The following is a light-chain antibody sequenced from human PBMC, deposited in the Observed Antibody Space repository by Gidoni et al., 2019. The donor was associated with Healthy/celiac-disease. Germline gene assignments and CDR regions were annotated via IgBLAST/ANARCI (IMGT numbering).Light chain of an antibody. CDR2: DAS. V-gene: IGKV3-11*01. CDR3: QQRSNWPGT. Sequence: EIVLTQSPATLSLSPGERATLSCRASQSVSSYLAWYQQKPGQAPKLLIYDASNRATGIPARFSGSGSGTDFTLTISSLGPEDFAVYHCQQRSNWPGTFGQXTRLEIK. J-gene: IGKJ5*01. CDR1: QSVSSY.